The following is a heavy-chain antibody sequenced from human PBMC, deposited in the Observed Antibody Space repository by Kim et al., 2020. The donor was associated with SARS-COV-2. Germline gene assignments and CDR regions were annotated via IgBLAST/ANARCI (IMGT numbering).Heavy chain of an antibody. D-gene: IGHD6-13*01. Sequence: GGSLRLSCAASGFTFSSYAMHWVRQAPGKGLEWVAVISYDGSNKYYADSVKGRFTISRDNSKNTLYLQMNSLRAEDTAVYYCARGGSSSWGYFDYWGQGTLVTVSS. V-gene: IGHV3-30*04. CDR1: GFTFSSYA. CDR3: ARGGSSSWGYFDY. CDR2: ISYDGSNK. J-gene: IGHJ4*02.